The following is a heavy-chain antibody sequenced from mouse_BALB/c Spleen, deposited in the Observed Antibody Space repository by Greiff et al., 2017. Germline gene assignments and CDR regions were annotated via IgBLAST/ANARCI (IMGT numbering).Heavy chain of an antibody. D-gene: IGHD1-3*01. V-gene: IGHV5-12-1*01. CDR2: ISSGGGST. CDR1: GFAFSSYY. Sequence: EVQLVESGGGLVKPGGSLKLSCAASGFAFSSYYMSWVRQSPEKRLEWVAYISSGGGSTYYPDTLKGRFTIAEDNANNTLYLQMSRLKSEDTAMYYATRLCDNYGFAYWGQGTLVTVSA. CDR3: TRLCDNYGFAY. J-gene: IGHJ3*01.